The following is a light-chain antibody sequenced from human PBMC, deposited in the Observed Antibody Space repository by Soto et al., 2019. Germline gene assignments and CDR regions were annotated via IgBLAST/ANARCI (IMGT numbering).Light chain of an antibody. Sequence: EIVLTQSPPTLSVSPGERATLSCRASQTISSNLAWYQQKPGQPLSLLIYDASTRATGVSGRFSGSGSGTEFTLTISSLQSEDFAIYYCQQYNQWPPLTFGGGTKVEI. CDR1: QTISSN. CDR3: QQYNQWPPLT. J-gene: IGKJ4*01. CDR2: DAS. V-gene: IGKV3-15*01.